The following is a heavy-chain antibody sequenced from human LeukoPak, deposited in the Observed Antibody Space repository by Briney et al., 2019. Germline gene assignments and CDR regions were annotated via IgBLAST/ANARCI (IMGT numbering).Heavy chain of an antibody. CDR1: GYTFTSYD. V-gene: IGHV1-8*01. CDR3: ARGVGLLWFGETPNYYYGMDV. J-gene: IGHJ6*02. Sequence: GASVKVSCKASGYTFTSYDINWVRQATGQGLEWMGWMNPNSGNTGYAQKFKGRVTMTRNTSISTAYMELSSRRSEDTACYYCARGVGLLWFGETPNYYYGMDVWGQGTTVTVSS. D-gene: IGHD3-10*01. CDR2: MNPNSGNT.